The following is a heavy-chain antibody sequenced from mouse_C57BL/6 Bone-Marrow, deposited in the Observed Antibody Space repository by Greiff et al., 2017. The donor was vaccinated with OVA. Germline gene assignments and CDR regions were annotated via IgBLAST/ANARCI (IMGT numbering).Heavy chain of an antibody. CDR1: GFTFSDYY. CDR3: ARQGKPTTVVATPIAY. J-gene: IGHJ3*01. D-gene: IGHD1-1*01. Sequence: EVKLQESGGGLVQPGGSLKLSCAASGFTFSDYYMYWVRQTPEKRLEWVAYISNGGGSTYYPDTVKGRFTISRDNAKNTLYLQRGRLKSEDTAMYYCARQGKPTTVVATPIAYGGQGTLVTVSA. CDR2: ISNGGGST. V-gene: IGHV5-12*01.